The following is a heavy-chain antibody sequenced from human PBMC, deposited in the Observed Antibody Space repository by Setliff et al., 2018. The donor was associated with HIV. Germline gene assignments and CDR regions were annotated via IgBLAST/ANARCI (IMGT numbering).Heavy chain of an antibody. CDR3: VKDVVKFWSGSGDLDF. J-gene: IGHJ4*02. CDR1: GFTFANFA. Sequence: PGGSLRLSCAASGFTFANFAMGWVRQAPGKGLEWVSGCSGDSTYYADSVKGRFNILRDDSKKTVDLQMNSLRADDTAVYYCVKDVVKFWSGSGDLDFWGPGTLVTVSS. V-gene: IGHV3-23*01. CDR2: CSGDST. D-gene: IGHD3-3*01.